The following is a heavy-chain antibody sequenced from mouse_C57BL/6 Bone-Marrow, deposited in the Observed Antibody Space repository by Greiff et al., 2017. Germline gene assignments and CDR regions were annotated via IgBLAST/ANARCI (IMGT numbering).Heavy chain of an antibody. V-gene: IGHV1-42*01. D-gene: IGHD1-1*01. J-gene: IGHJ3*01. CDR2: INPSTGGT. CDR1: GYSFTGYY. CDR3: AIYVTTVVPFAY. Sequence: VQLQQSGPELVKPGASVKISCKASGYSFTGYYMNWVKQSPEKSLEWIGEINPSTGGTTYNQKFKAKATLTVDKSSSTAYMQLKSLTSEDSAVYYCAIYVTTVVPFAYWGQGTLVTVSA.